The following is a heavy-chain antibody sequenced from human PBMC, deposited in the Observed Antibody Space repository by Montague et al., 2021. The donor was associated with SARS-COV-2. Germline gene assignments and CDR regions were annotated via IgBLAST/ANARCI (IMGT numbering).Heavy chain of an antibody. CDR1: GGSISSSSYY. CDR3: ARGGYSGYCDY. Sequence: SETLSLTCTVSGGSISSSSYYWVWIRQPPGKGLEWIVSIYYSGNSYYNPSLKSRVTISVYTSKNQFSLKLSSVTATDTAVYYCARGGYSGYCDYWGQGTLVTVSS. J-gene: IGHJ4*02. CDR2: IYYSGNS. V-gene: IGHV4-39*07. D-gene: IGHD5-12*01.